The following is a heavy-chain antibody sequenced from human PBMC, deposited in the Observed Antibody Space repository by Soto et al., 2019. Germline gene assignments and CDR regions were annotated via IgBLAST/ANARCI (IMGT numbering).Heavy chain of an antibody. D-gene: IGHD3-22*01. CDR2: IYHSGST. CDR3: ARVVRGGSGYSAPYWFDY. J-gene: IGHJ4*02. V-gene: IGHV4-38-2*01. CDR1: GYSISSGYY. Sequence: SLTCAVSGYSISSGYYWGWIRQPPGKGLEWIGSIYHSGSTYYNPSLKSRVTISVDTSKNQFSLKLGSVTAADTAVYYCARVVRGGSGYSAPYWFDYWGQGTLVTVSS.